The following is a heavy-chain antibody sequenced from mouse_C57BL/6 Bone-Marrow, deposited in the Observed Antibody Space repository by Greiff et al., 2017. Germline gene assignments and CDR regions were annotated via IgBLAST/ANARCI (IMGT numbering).Heavy chain of an antibody. J-gene: IGHJ4*01. CDR1: GYTFTSYG. CDR2: IYPRSGNT. D-gene: IGHD2-3*01. Sequence: VQGVESGAELARPGASVKLSCTASGYTFTSYGISWVKQSTGQGLEWIGEIYPRSGNTYYNEKFKGKATLTADKSSSTAYMELRSLTSEDSAVYVCARWGYCYYYAMDYWGQGTAVTVSS. CDR3: ARWGYCYYYAMDY. V-gene: IGHV1-81*01.